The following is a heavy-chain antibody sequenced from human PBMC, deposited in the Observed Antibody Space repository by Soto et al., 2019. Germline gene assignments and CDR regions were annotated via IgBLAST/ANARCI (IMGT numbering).Heavy chain of an antibody. CDR3: AYLPGY. V-gene: IGHV3-48*01. J-gene: IGHJ4*02. CDR2: ISSSSSTI. Sequence: EVQLVESGGGLVQPGGSLRLSCAASGFTFSSYSMNWVRQAPGKGLEWVSYISSSSSTIYYADSVKGRFTISRDNAKNSLWRQMNGRGAEETAVYYCAYLPGYWGQGTLVTVSS. CDR1: GFTFSSYS.